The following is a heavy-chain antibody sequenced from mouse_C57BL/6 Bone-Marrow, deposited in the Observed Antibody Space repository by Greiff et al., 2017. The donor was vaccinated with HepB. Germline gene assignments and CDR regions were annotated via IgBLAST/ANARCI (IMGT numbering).Heavy chain of an antibody. CDR1: GYTFTSYW. CDR3: ARRGVYDYEDAMDY. J-gene: IGHJ4*01. V-gene: IGHV1-55*01. CDR2: IYPGSGST. D-gene: IGHD2-4*01. Sequence: QVQLQQSGAELVKPGASVKMSCKASGYTFTSYWITWVKQRPGQGLEWIGDIYPGSGSTNYNEKFKSKATLTVDTSSSTAYMQLSSLTSEDSAVYYCARRGVYDYEDAMDYWGQGTSVTVSS.